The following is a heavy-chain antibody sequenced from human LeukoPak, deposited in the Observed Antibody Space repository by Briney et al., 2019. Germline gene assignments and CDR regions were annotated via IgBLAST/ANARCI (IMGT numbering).Heavy chain of an antibody. V-gene: IGHV3-72*01. Sequence: GGSLRLSCAGSGFTFSHYYIDWVRQAPGKGLEWVARIRNKANSYSIEYAASVKGRFTISRDDSKNSVYLQMNSLKSEDTADYYCVRVMLGSSKFFDLWGRGTLVTVSS. J-gene: IGHJ2*01. CDR2: IRNKANSYSI. CDR1: GFTFSHYY. CDR3: VRVMLGSSKFFDL. D-gene: IGHD1-26*01.